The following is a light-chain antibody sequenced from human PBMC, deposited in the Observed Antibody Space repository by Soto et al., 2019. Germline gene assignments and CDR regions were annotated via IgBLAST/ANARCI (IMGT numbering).Light chain of an antibody. V-gene: IGLV2-8*01. CDR1: SSDVGGYNY. J-gene: IGLJ2*01. Sequence: QSVLTQPPSASGSPGQSVSISCTGTSSDVGGYNYVSWYQQHPDQAPKLIIYEVSTWPSGVPDRFSGSKSGNTASLTISGLQAEDEADYYCSSYAGNNTLVFGGGTKLTVL. CDR2: EVS. CDR3: SSYAGNNTLV.